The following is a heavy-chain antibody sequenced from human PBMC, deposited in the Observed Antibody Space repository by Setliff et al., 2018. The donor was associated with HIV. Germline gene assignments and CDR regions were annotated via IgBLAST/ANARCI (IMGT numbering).Heavy chain of an antibody. Sequence: PSETLSLTCTVSGGSISSDYWSWIRQPPGKGLEWIGYVYHSGSTNYNPSLKSRVTISVDTSKTQFSMKLRSVTAADTAVYYCARLRSELGVFDYWVQGTLVTVSS. CDR1: GGSISSDY. J-gene: IGHJ4*02. D-gene: IGHD1-26*01. V-gene: IGHV4-59*08. CDR2: VYHSGST. CDR3: ARLRSELGVFDY.